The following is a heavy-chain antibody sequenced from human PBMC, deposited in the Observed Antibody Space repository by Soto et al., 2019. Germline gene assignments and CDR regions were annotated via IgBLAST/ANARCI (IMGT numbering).Heavy chain of an antibody. Sequence: ASVKVSCKASGYTFTSYDTNWVRQATGQGLEWMGWMNPNSGNTGYAQKFQGRVTMTRNTSISTAYMELSSLRSEDTAVYYCARGRQQLVPLNYYYYYGMDVWGQGTTVTVSS. D-gene: IGHD6-13*01. CDR3: ARGRQQLVPLNYYYYYGMDV. V-gene: IGHV1-8*01. CDR2: MNPNSGNT. J-gene: IGHJ6*02. CDR1: GYTFTSYD.